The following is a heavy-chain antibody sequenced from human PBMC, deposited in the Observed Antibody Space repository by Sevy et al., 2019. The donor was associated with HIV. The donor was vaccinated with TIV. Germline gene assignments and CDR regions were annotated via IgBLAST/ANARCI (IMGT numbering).Heavy chain of an antibody. CDR3: ARGPYYDFWYFDL. Sequence: GSLRLSCAASGFTFSYYSMNWVRQAPGKGLEWVSSISTASSYIYYADSLKGRVTTSRDNAKNSLYLQMNSLRAEDTAVYYCARGPYYDFWYFDLWGRGTLVTVSS. CDR1: GFTFSYYS. CDR2: ISTASSYI. V-gene: IGHV3-21*01. D-gene: IGHD3-3*01. J-gene: IGHJ2*01.